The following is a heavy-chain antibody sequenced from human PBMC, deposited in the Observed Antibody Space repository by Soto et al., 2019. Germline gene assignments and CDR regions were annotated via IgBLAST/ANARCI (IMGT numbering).Heavy chain of an antibody. D-gene: IGHD3-10*01. V-gene: IGHV3-30*18. Sequence: GWSLRLSCAASGFIFSRYGMHLVRQAPGKGLEWVAVISYDGSNKYYAESVKGRFIISRDKSENTLYLQMNSLRAEDTAVYYCAKDLGSGKPYYYYAMDVWGKGTKFTVS. J-gene: IGHJ6*04. CDR1: GFIFSRYG. CDR3: AKDLGSGKPYYYYAMDV. CDR2: ISYDGSNK.